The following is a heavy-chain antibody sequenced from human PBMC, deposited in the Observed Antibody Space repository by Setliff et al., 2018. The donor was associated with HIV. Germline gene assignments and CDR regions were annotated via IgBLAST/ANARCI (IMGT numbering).Heavy chain of an antibody. CDR1: GGSISSYY. D-gene: IGHD2-15*01. Sequence: SETLSLTCSVSGGSISSYYWNWVRQPAGKGLEWIGRIFSSGTTNYNPSLQSRITMSVDTSKNQFSLKLNSVTAADTAVYYCAREGWSDHYYYYMDVWDKGTTVTVSS. J-gene: IGHJ6*03. CDR2: IFSSGTT. V-gene: IGHV4-4*07. CDR3: AREGWSDHYYYYMDV.